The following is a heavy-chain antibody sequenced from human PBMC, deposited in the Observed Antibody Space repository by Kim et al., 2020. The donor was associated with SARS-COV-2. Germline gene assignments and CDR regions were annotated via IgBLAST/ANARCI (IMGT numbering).Heavy chain of an antibody. V-gene: IGHV4-39*07. J-gene: IGHJ4*02. Sequence: SETLSLTCTVSGGSISSSSYYWGWIRQPPGKGLEWIGSIYYSGSTYYNPSLKSRVTISVDTSKNQFSLKLSSVTAADTAVYYCARGGVIPFYWGQGTLVTVSS. CDR1: GGSISSSSYY. D-gene: IGHD3-10*01. CDR2: IYYSGST. CDR3: ARGGVIPFY.